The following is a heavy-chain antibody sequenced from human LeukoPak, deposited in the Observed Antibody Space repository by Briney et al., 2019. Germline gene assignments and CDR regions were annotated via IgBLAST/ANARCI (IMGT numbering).Heavy chain of an antibody. J-gene: IGHJ6*02. V-gene: IGHV3-48*03. CDR2: ISPSGSTM. CDR1: GFTFRSYE. CDR3: ARLPYFGSTVYGMDV. Sequence: GGSLRLSCAASGFTFRSYEMTWVRQAPGRGLEWLSYISPSGSTMSYADSVKGRFTISRDSAKNSLYLQMDSLRAEDTAVYYCARLPYFGSTVYGMDVWGQGTTVTVSS. D-gene: IGHD3-10*01.